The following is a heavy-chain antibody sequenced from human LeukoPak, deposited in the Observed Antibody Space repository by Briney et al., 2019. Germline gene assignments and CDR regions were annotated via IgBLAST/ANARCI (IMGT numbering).Heavy chain of an antibody. D-gene: IGHD1-26*01. V-gene: IGHV3-48*03. CDR1: GFTFSSYE. CDR3: DFDGRVGY. J-gene: IGHJ4*02. Sequence: LSGGSLRLSCAASGFTFSSYEMNWVRQAPGKGLEWVSYISSSGSTIYYADSVKGRFTISRDNSKNTLYLQMNSLRAEDTAVYYCDFDGRVGYWGQGTLVTVSS. CDR2: ISSSGSTI.